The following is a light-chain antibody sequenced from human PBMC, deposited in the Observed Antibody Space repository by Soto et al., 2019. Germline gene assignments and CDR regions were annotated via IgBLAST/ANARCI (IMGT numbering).Light chain of an antibody. Sequence: EIVMTQSPATLSVSPGERATLSCRASQSVSSNLAWYQQKPGQAPRLLIYGASTRATGIPARFSGSGSGTEFTLTISSLQSEDFAVYYCQQYNNWPRRFGQGTKVAIK. CDR3: QQYNNWPRR. J-gene: IGKJ1*01. V-gene: IGKV3-15*01. CDR2: GAS. CDR1: QSVSSN.